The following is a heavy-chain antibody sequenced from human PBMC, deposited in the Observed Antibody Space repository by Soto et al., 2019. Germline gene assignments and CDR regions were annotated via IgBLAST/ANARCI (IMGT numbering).Heavy chain of an antibody. J-gene: IGHJ4*02. CDR3: ARGRYGDY. Sequence: QVHLVQSGAEVKKPGASVKVSCKASGYTFTSYGITWVRQAPGQGLEWMGWISAHNGNTDYAQKLQGRVIVTRDTSTSTAYRELRRLISHDTSVYYCARGRYGDYWGQGALVTVSS. D-gene: IGHD1-1*01. CDR1: GYTFTSYG. V-gene: IGHV1-18*01. CDR2: ISAHNGNT.